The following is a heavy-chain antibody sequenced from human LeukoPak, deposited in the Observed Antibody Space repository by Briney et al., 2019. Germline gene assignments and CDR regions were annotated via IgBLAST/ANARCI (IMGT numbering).Heavy chain of an antibody. D-gene: IGHD7-27*01. V-gene: IGHV3-7*03. CDR2: IKQDGGEK. Sequence: GGSLRLSCAASGFTFRDYWMSWVRQAPGKELEWVANIKQDGGEKYYVDSAKGRFTISRDNAKNSLYLQMNSLRVEDTAVYYCVRDKLTGASRLDYWGQGTLLTVSS. J-gene: IGHJ4*02. CDR1: GFTFRDYW. CDR3: VRDKLTGASRLDY.